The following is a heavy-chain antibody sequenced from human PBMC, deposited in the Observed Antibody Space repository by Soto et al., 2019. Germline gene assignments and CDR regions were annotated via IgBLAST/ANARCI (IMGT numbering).Heavy chain of an antibody. Sequence: QVQLVQSGADLKKPGASVQVSCKTSGYTFSNYAINWVRQAPGQGLEWMGWISSYNSYNGDTKYARMLQDRLTMTIETSTATAYMELSSLRSDDTAVYYCARSALERGEVGYYGMDVWGQGTTVTVSS. CDR3: ARSALERGEVGYYGMDV. J-gene: IGHJ6*02. V-gene: IGHV1-18*04. CDR2: ISSYNSYNGDT. CDR1: GYTFSNYA. D-gene: IGHD3-16*01.